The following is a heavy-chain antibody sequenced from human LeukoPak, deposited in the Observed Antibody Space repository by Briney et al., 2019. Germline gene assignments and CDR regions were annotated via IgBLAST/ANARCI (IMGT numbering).Heavy chain of an antibody. J-gene: IGHJ4*02. D-gene: IGHD2-15*01. CDR2: IYYSGST. V-gene: IGHV4-59*12. Sequence: PSETLSLTCTVSGGSFSTYYWSWIRQPPGKGLEWIAYIYYSGSTNYNPSLKSRVTISVDTSKNQFSLKLSSVTAADTAVYYCARDYLLGYCSGGSCSERDYWGQGTLVTVSS. CDR3: ARDYLLGYCSGGSCSERDY. CDR1: GGSFSTYY.